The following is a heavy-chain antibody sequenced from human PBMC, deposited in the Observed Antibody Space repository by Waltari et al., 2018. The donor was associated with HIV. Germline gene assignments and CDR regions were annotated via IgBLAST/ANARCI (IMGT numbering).Heavy chain of an antibody. J-gene: IGHJ5*02. CDR1: RFSFSGSA. D-gene: IGHD4-17*01. Sequence: EVQLVESGGGSVQPGGSLKLPCADSRFSFSGSAMPWVRQASGKGLEWVGRIRGKPNSYATAYAESLKGRFTISRDDSKNTAYLQMNSLKTEDTAVYYCTKSVGDSARGWFDPWGQGTLVTVSS. V-gene: IGHV3-73*01. CDR3: TKSVGDSARGWFDP. CDR2: IRGKPNSYAT.